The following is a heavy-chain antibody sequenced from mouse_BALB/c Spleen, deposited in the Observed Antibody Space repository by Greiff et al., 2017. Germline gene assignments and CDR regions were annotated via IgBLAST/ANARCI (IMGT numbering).Heavy chain of an antibody. V-gene: IGHV5-6-5*01. CDR3: ARGYRYDAIYAMDY. J-gene: IGHJ4*01. Sequence: EVQLVESGGGLVKPGGSLKLSCAASGFTFSSYAMSWVRQTPEKRLEWVASISSGGSTYYPDSVKGRFTISRDNARNILYLQMSSLRSEDTAMYYCARGYRYDAIYAMDYWGQGTSVTVSS. CDR2: ISSGGST. D-gene: IGHD2-14*01. CDR1: GFTFSSYA.